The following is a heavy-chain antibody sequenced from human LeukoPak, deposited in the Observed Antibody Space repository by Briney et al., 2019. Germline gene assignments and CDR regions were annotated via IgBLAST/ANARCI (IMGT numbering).Heavy chain of an antibody. Sequence: ASVKVSCKASGYTFTNFYLHWVRQAPGQGLEWMGIINPTTGSTTYAQKFQGRVTMTRDMSTSTVYMELSSLKSEDTAVYFCARDLNPQSIGMRAFDIWGQGTMVTASS. J-gene: IGHJ3*02. CDR2: INPTTGST. D-gene: IGHD1-14*01. CDR1: GYTFTNFY. CDR3: ARDLNPQSIGMRAFDI. V-gene: IGHV1-46*01.